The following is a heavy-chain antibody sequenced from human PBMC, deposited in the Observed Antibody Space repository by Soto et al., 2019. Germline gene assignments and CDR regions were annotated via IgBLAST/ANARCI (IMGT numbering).Heavy chain of an antibody. CDR2: IKQDGSEK. D-gene: IGHD3-22*01. V-gene: IGHV3-7*03. J-gene: IGHJ3*02. CDR1: GFTFSSYW. Sequence: GGSLRLSCAASGFTFSSYWMSWVRQAPGKGLEWVANIKQDGSEKYYVDSVKGRFTISRDNAKNSLYLQMNSLRAEDTAVYYCARDTYYYDSSGDAFDIWGQGTMVT. CDR3: ARDTYYYDSSGDAFDI.